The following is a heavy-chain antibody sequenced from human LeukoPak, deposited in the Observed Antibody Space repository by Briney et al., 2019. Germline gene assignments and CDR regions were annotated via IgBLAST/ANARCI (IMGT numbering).Heavy chain of an antibody. CDR3: AKDMELLYYYDSSGYIIDY. D-gene: IGHD3-22*01. V-gene: IGHV3-23*01. J-gene: IGHJ4*02. Sequence: GGSLRLSCAASGFTFSSYAMSWVRQAPGKGLEWVSAISGSGGSTYYADSVKGRFTISRDNSKSTLYLQMNSLRAEDTAVYYCAKDMELLYYYDSSGYIIDYWGQGTLVTASS. CDR1: GFTFSSYA. CDR2: ISGSGGST.